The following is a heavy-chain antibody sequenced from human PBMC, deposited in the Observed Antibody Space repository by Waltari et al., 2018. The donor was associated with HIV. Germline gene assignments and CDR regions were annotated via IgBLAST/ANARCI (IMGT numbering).Heavy chain of an antibody. J-gene: IGHJ3*02. CDR1: GGSISSYY. CDR3: AREYCSSTSCSPNGRLGAFDI. CDR2: IYTSGST. Sequence: QVQLQESGPGLVKASETLSLTCTVSGGSISSYYWSWIRQPAGKGREWIGRIYTSGSTNYNSALKSRVTMSMDTSKNQFFLKLSSVTAADTAVYYCAREYCSSTSCSPNGRLGAFDIWGQGTMVTVSS. V-gene: IGHV4-4*07. D-gene: IGHD2-2*01.